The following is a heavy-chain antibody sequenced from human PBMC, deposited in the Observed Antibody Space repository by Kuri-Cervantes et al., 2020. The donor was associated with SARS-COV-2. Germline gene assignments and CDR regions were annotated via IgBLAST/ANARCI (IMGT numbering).Heavy chain of an antibody. J-gene: IGHJ6*02. CDR3: AKVSYDSSGRYYYHYDMEV. CDR1: GFTFTSFA. V-gene: IGHV3-23*01. CDR2: ITHTGATT. D-gene: IGHD3-22*01. Sequence: GGSLRLSCAASGFTFTSFAMNWVRQAPGKGLEWVSTITHTGATTCYADSVKGRFTISRDNSKNTLYLQMNSLRAEDTAVYYCAKVSYDSSGRYYYHYDMEVWGQGTTVTVSS.